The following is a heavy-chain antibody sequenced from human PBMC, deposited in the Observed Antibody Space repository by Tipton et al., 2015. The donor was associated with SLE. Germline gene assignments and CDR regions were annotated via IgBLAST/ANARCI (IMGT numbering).Heavy chain of an antibody. CDR3: ARGSGYCSGGSCYPNWFDP. D-gene: IGHD2-15*01. CDR1: GGSISSYY. J-gene: IGHJ5*02. Sequence: LRLSCTVSGGSISSYYWSWIRQPPGKGLEWIGSIYHSGSTYYNPSLKSRVTISVDTSKNQFSLQLSSVTAADTAVYYCARGSGYCSGGSCYPNWFDPWGQGTLVTVSS. V-gene: IGHV4-59*08. CDR2: IYHSGST.